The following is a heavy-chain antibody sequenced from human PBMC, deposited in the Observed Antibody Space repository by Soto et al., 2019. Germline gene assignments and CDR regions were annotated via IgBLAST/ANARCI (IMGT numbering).Heavy chain of an antibody. J-gene: IGHJ5*02. Sequence: SETLSLTCTVSGGSISSGDYYWSWIRQPPGKGLEWIGYIYYSGSTYYNPSLKSRVTISVDTSKNQFSPKLSSVTAADTAVYYCARSQYYYDSSGYCLNWFDPWGQGTLVTVSS. CDR3: ARSQYYYDSSGYCLNWFDP. CDR2: IYYSGST. V-gene: IGHV4-30-4*01. D-gene: IGHD3-22*01. CDR1: GGSISSGDYY.